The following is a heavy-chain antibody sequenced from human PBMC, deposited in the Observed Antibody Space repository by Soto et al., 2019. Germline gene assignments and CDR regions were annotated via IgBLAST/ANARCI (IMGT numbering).Heavy chain of an antibody. J-gene: IGHJ4*02. D-gene: IGHD2-15*01. Sequence: GGSLRLSCAASGFIFRDWFMSWIRQAPGKGLEWISYISKDSGRATRYADSVKGRFTISRDNAKNSLFLQMDTLRVEDTAIYFCARGAPLCSGGSCYPIDYWGQGTLVTVSS. CDR1: GFIFRDWF. CDR2: ISKDSGRAT. CDR3: ARGAPLCSGGSCYPIDY. V-gene: IGHV3-11*04.